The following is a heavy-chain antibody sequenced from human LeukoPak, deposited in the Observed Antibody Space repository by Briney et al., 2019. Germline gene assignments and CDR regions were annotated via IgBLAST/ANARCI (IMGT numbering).Heavy chain of an antibody. CDR2: INPSADST. CDR3: ARPAVPPYCSGGSCLDY. Sequence: VASVKVSCKASGYTFTSYYMHWVRQAPGQGLEWMGIINPSADSTSYAQKFQGRVTMTRDTSTSTVYMELSSLRSDDTAVYYCARPAVPPYCSGGSCLDYWGQGTLVTVSS. CDR1: GYTFTSYY. D-gene: IGHD2-15*01. V-gene: IGHV1-46*01. J-gene: IGHJ4*02.